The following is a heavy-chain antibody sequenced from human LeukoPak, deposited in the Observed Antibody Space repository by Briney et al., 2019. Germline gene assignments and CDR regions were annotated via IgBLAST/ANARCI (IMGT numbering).Heavy chain of an antibody. CDR3: ASYYYGSGSWSFDY. D-gene: IGHD3-10*01. V-gene: IGHV3-23*01. CDR1: GFTLSSYA. Sequence: GGSLRLSCAASGFTLSSYAMSWVRQAPGKGLEWVSAISGSGGSTYYADSVKGRFTISRDNSKNTLYLQMNSLRAEDTAVYYCASYYYGSGSWSFDYWGQGTLVTVSS. J-gene: IGHJ4*02. CDR2: ISGSGGST.